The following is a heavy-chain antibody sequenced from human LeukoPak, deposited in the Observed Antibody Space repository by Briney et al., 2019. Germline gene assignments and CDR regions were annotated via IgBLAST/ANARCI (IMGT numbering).Heavy chain of an antibody. CDR1: GGSISSSSYY. Sequence: SETLSLTCTVSGGSISSSSYYWGWIRQPPGKGLEWIGSIYYSGSTYHNPSLKSRVTISVDTSKNQFSLKLSSVTAADTAVYYCARSPSQAMYYDFWSGSIGNWFDPWGQGTLVTVSS. CDR2: IYYSGST. D-gene: IGHD3-3*01. V-gene: IGHV4-39*01. J-gene: IGHJ5*02. CDR3: ARSPSQAMYYDFWSGSIGNWFDP.